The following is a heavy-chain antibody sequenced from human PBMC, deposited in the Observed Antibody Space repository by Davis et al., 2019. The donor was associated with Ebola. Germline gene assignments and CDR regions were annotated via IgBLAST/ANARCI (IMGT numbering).Heavy chain of an antibody. CDR1: GFSFSSHG. CDR2: IWYDGSNQ. V-gene: IGHV3-33*07. D-gene: IGHD3-3*01. J-gene: IGHJ6*02. CDR3: ARMGDFWSGYYYYYGMDV. Sequence: GGSLRLSCAASGFSFSSHGMYWGRQAPGKGLEWVAGIWYDGSNQYYEDSVKGRFTISRDNAKNSLYLQMNSLRAEDTAVYYCARMGDFWSGYYYYYGMDVWGQGTTVTVSS.